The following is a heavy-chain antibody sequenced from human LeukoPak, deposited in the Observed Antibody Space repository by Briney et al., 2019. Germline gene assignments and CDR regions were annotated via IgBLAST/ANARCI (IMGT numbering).Heavy chain of an antibody. CDR1: GYTFTSYG. V-gene: IGHV1-18*01. CDR2: ISAYSGNT. CDR3: ARDGYDSSGYYPFDY. D-gene: IGHD3-22*01. Sequence: ASVKVSCKASGYTFTSYGISWVRQAPGQGLEWMGWISAYSGNTNYAQKLQGRVTMTTDTSTSTAYMELRSLRSDDTAVYYCARDGYDSSGYYPFDYWGQGTLVTVSS. J-gene: IGHJ4*02.